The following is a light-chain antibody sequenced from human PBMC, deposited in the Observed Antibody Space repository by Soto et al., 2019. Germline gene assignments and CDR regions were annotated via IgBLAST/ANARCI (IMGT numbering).Light chain of an antibody. Sequence: EIVLTQSPATLSLSPGERATLSCRASQSVSSYLAWYQQKPGQAPRLLIYGASSRATGIPDRFSGSGSGTEFTLTISRLEPEDFAVYYCQQYGKSPGTFGQGTKVDIK. J-gene: IGKJ1*01. CDR3: QQYGKSPGT. CDR1: QSVSSY. CDR2: GAS. V-gene: IGKV3-20*01.